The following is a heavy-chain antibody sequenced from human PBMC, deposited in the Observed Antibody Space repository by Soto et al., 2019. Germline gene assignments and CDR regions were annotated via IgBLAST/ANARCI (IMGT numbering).Heavy chain of an antibody. CDR3: ARPGFGRDV. J-gene: IGHJ6*02. V-gene: IGHV4-39*01. CDR2: IAYIGST. Sequence: QLQLQESGPGLVKPSETLSLACTVSGGSISSSSTYWVWIRQPPGKGLEWLGSIAYIGSTYYNPSLESRVTISVDTSKNQFSLKLSSVTAADTAVYYCARPGFGRDVWGQGTTVTVSS. CDR1: GGSISSSSTY.